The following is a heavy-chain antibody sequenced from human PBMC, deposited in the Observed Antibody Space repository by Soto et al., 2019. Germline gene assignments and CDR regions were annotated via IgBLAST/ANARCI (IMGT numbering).Heavy chain of an antibody. CDR2: VYYSGST. J-gene: IGHJ4*02. V-gene: IGHV4-59*02. CDR1: GGSVSNSY. Sequence: QVQLQESGPGLVKPSETLSLTCTVSGGSVSNSYWGWIRQPPGKGLEWVAYVYYSGSTNYNHSLGSRVTISVDTSKNQFSLKMTSVTGADTAVYYCARGRSHEWELLVQYFDYWGQGTLVTVSS. CDR3: ARGRSHEWELLVQYFDY. D-gene: IGHD1-26*01.